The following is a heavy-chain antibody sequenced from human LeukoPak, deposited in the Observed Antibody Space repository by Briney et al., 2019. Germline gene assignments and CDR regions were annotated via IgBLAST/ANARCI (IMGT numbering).Heavy chain of an antibody. CDR2: ISSSGSYI. V-gene: IGHV3-21*01. J-gene: IGHJ5*02. CDR1: GFTFSSYT. D-gene: IGHD6-13*01. CDR3: AKDPVLDSSSWYEGWFDP. Sequence: GGSLRLSCAASGFTFSSYTMNWVRQAPGKGLEWVSSISSSGSYIYYADSVKGRFTISRDNSKNTLYLQMNSLRAEDTAVYYCAKDPVLDSSSWYEGWFDPWGQGTLVTVSS.